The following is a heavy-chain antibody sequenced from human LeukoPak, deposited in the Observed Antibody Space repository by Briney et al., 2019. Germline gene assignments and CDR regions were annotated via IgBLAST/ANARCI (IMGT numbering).Heavy chain of an antibody. CDR2: ISSSGSTI. CDR1: GFTFSSYE. J-gene: IGHJ3*02. V-gene: IGHV3-48*03. Sequence: GGSLRLSCAASGFTFSSYEMNWVRQAPGKGLEWVSYISSSGSTIYYADSVKGRFTTSRDNAKNTLYLQMNSLRAGDTAVYYCARVPLYCSGGSCYPGDAFDIWGQGTMVTVSS. D-gene: IGHD2-15*01. CDR3: ARVPLYCSGGSCYPGDAFDI.